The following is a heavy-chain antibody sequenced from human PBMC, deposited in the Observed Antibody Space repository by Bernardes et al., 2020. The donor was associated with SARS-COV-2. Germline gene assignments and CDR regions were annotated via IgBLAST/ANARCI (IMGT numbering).Heavy chain of an antibody. CDR1: GYSFTSYW. CDR2: IYPGDSDT. CDR3: ARLSCSTSCYRRWFDP. D-gene: IGHD2-2*01. V-gene: IGHV5-51*01. J-gene: IGHJ5*02. Sequence: GESLKISCKGSGYSFTSYWIGWVRQMPGKGLEWMGIIYPGDSDTRYSPSFQGQVTISADKSISTAYLQWSSLKASDTAMYYCARLSCSTSCYRRWFDPWGQGTLVTVSS.